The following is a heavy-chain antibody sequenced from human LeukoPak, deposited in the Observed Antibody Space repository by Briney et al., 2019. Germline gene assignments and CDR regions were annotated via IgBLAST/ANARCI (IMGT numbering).Heavy chain of an antibody. CDR1: GFNFNNYW. CDR2: IKDDGSEE. V-gene: IGHV3-7*01. Sequence: GGSLRLSCAASGFNFNNYWMSWLRQAPGKGLEWVANIKDDGSEEYYVDSVKGRFTIVRDNAYNSLYLQMNSLRAEDTAVYYCARVTVTGYLYYYYGMDVWGQGTTVTVSS. D-gene: IGHD4-17*01. CDR3: ARVTVTGYLYYYYGMDV. J-gene: IGHJ6*02.